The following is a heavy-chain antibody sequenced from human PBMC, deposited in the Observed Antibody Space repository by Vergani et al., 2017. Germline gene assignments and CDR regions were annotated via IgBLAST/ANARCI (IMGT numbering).Heavy chain of an antibody. Sequence: EVQLLESGGGLVQPGGSLRLSCAASGFTFSSYAMSWVRQAPGEGLEWVSAISGSGGSTYYADSVKGRFTISRDNSKNTLYLQMNSLRAEETAVYYCAKDLXYDSSGYSKQQYYFDYCGQGTLVTVSS. CDR1: GFTFSSYA. J-gene: IGHJ4*02. V-gene: IGHV3-23*01. CDR2: ISGSGGST. CDR3: AKDLXYDSSGYSKQQYYFDY. D-gene: IGHD3-22*01.